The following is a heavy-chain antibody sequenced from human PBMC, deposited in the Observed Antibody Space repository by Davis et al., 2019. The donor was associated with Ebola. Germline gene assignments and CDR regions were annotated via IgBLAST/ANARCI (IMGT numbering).Heavy chain of an antibody. D-gene: IGHD5-12*01. Sequence: GSLRLSCTVSGGSISDYYWNWVRQSPGKGLEWIGYISSSGSTEYNPSLKSRVAISVDTSKNQFSLKLTSVTTADTAVYYCAYTSLAVATNRYYYFGMDVWGQGTAVTVPS. CDR2: ISSSGST. CDR1: GGSISDYY. J-gene: IGHJ6*02. CDR3: AYTSLAVATNRYYYFGMDV. V-gene: IGHV4-59*01.